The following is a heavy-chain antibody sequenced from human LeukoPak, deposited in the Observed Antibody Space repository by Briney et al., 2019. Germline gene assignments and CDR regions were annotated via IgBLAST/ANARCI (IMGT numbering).Heavy chain of an antibody. V-gene: IGHV1-2*02. J-gene: IGHJ5*02. Sequence: ASVKVSCKASGYTFTGYYMHWVRQAPGQGLEWMGWINPNSGGTNYAQKFQGRVTMTRDTSISTAYMELSRLRSDDTAVYYCARVATIWANWFDPWGQGTLVTVSS. CDR3: ARVATIWANWFDP. CDR1: GYTFTGYY. D-gene: IGHD5-12*01. CDR2: INPNSGGT.